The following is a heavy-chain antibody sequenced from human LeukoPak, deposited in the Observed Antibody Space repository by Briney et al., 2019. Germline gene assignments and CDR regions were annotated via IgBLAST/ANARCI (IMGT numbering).Heavy chain of an antibody. D-gene: IGHD6-19*01. Sequence: SQTLSLTCTVSGGSISSGSYYWSWIRQPAGKGLEWIGRIYTSGSTYYNPSLKSRVTISVDTSKNQFSLKLSSVTAADTAVYYCATPYSSGWYYFDYWGQGTLVTVSS. CDR2: IYTSGST. CDR1: GGSISSGSYY. J-gene: IGHJ4*02. V-gene: IGHV4-61*02. CDR3: ATPYSSGWYYFDY.